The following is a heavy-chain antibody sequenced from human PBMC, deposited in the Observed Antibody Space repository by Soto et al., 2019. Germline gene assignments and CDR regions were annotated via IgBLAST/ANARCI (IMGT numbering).Heavy chain of an antibody. CDR1: GYTFTRYY. V-gene: IGHV1-2*04. D-gene: IGHD1-26*01. Sequence: ASVKVSCKASGYTFTRYYIHWVRQAPGQGLEWMGWINPNTGGTNYAQKFQGWVTITADESTSTAYMELSSLRSEDRAVYYCARDLDVGATAPDYWGQGTLVTVSS. CDR2: INPNTGGT. CDR3: ARDLDVGATAPDY. J-gene: IGHJ4*02.